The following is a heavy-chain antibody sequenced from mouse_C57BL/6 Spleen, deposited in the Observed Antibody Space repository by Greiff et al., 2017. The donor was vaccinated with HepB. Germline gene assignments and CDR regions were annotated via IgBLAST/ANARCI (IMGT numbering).Heavy chain of an antibody. CDR2: IDPEDGDT. V-gene: IGHV14-1*01. CDR1: GFNIKDYY. J-gene: IGHJ3*01. CDR3: TTPYYGNFAWFAY. D-gene: IGHD2-10*01. Sequence: DVQLVESGAELVRPGASVKLSCTASGFNIKDYYMHWVKQRPEQGLEWIGRIDPEDGDTEYAPKFQGKATMTADTSSNTAYLQLSSLTSEDTAVYYCTTPYYGNFAWFAYWGQGTLVTVSA.